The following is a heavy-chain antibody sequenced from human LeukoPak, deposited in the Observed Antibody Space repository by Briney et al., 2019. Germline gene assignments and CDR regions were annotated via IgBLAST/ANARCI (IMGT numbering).Heavy chain of an antibody. Sequence: GVSLRLSCAASGFTFSSYAMSWVRQAPGKGLEWVSANSGSGGSTYYADSVKGRFTISRDNSKNTLYLQMNSLRAEDTAVYYCAKPGAYGSGSYTENWGQGTLVTVSS. CDR3: AKPGAYGSGSYTEN. J-gene: IGHJ4*02. CDR2: NSGSGGST. D-gene: IGHD3-10*01. V-gene: IGHV3-23*01. CDR1: GFTFSSYA.